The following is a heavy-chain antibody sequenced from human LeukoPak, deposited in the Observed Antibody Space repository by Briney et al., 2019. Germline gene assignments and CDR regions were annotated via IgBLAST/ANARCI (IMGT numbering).Heavy chain of an antibody. CDR3: ARTYDCWTGYYFDY. J-gene: IGHJ4*02. CDR1: GGTFSSYA. V-gene: IGHV1-69*01. D-gene: IGHD3-3*01. CDR2: IIPFFGTA. Sequence: GSSVKVSCKASGGTFSSYAISWGRQAPGQGLEWMGGIIPFFGTANYSQKFQGRVTITADESTSTAYMELSSMRSEDTAVYYYARTYDCWTGYYFDYWGQGTLVTVSS.